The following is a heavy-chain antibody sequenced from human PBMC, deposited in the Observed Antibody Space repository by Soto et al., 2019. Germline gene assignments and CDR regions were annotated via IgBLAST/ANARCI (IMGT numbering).Heavy chain of an antibody. CDR1: GGTFSSYA. V-gene: IGHV1-69*13. Sequence: SVKVSCKASGGTFSSYAISWVRQAPGQGLEWMGGIIPIFGTANYAQKFQGRVTITADESTSTAYMELSSLRSEDTAVYYCAVVPATNYYYYGMDVWGQGTTVTVSS. CDR3: AVVPATNYYYYGMDV. D-gene: IGHD2-2*01. CDR2: IIPIFGTA. J-gene: IGHJ6*02.